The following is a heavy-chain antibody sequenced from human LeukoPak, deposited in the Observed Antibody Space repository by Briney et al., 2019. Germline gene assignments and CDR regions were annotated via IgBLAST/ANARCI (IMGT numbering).Heavy chain of an antibody. D-gene: IGHD3-22*01. CDR2: IYSGGST. Sequence: GGSLRLSCAASGFTVSSNYMSWVRQAPGKGLEWVSVIYSGGSTYYADSVKGRFTISRDNSKNTLYLQMNSLRAEDTAVYYCARRGYYDSSGSSDAFDIWGQGTMVTVSS. J-gene: IGHJ3*02. CDR3: ARRGYYDSSGSSDAFDI. V-gene: IGHV3-53*01. CDR1: GFTVSSNY.